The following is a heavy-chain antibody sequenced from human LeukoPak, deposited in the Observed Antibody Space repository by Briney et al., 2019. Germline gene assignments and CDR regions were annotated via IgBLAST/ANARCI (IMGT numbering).Heavy chain of an antibody. J-gene: IGHJ4*02. V-gene: IGHV1-2*02. CDR3: ARVYHYGSGSYYGY. Sequence: AASVKVSCKASAYTFTGYYMHWVRQAPGQGPEWMGWINPNSGGTNYAQKFQGRVTMTRDTSISTAYMELSRLRSDDMSVYYCARVYHYGSGSYYGYWGQGTLVTVSS. CDR1: AYTFTGYY. D-gene: IGHD3-10*01. CDR2: INPNSGGT.